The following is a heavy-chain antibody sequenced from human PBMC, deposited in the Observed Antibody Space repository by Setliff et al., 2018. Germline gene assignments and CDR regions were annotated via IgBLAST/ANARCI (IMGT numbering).Heavy chain of an antibody. D-gene: IGHD3-3*01. CDR3: ARMSGFLYMDV. Sequence: SETLSLTCNVSGDSIRNYGHYWAWIRQPPGKGLEWIGYIYNTGITYYNPSLKSRVTISVDTSRNQFSLKVTSVTAADTAVYYCARMSGFLYMDVWGKGTTVTVSS. V-gene: IGHV4-39*07. J-gene: IGHJ6*03. CDR1: GDSIRNYGHY. CDR2: IYNTGIT.